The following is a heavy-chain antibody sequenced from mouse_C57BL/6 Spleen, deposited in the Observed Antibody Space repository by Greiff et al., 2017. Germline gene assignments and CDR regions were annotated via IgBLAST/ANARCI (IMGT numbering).Heavy chain of an antibody. J-gene: IGHJ2*01. CDR3: AKGGYYYGFDY. V-gene: IGHV5-17*01. Sequence: EVKVVESGGGLVKPGGSLKLSCAASGFTFSDYGMHWVRQAPEKGLEWVAYISSGSSTIYYADTVKGRFTISRDNAKNTLFLQMTSLRSEDTAMYYCAKGGYYYGFDYWGQGTTLTVSS. CDR1: GFTFSDYG. CDR2: ISSGSSTI. D-gene: IGHD1-1*01.